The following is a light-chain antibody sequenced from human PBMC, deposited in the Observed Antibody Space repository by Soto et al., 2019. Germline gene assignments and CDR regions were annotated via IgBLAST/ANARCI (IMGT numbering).Light chain of an antibody. CDR1: QSVSSNY. CDR3: QQYNRA. V-gene: IGKV3-20*01. J-gene: IGKJ1*01. Sequence: EIVLTQSPGTLSLSPGERATLSCRASQSVSSNYLAWYQQKPGQAPRLLIYGTSSRATGIPDRFSGSGSGTDFTLTISRLEPEDFAVYYCQQYNRAFGQGTKV. CDR2: GTS.